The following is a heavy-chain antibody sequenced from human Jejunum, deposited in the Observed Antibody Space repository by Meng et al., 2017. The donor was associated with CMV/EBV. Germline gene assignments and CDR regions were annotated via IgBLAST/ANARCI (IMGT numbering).Heavy chain of an antibody. CDR1: GYTLTSYG. CDR3: ARGAPPDY. J-gene: IGHJ4*02. V-gene: IGHV1-18*01. Sequence: VSCKASGYTLTSYGINWVRQAPGQGLEWMGWISAYDGNAYFAQKFQGRVTMTRDTSTSTGYMELRSLRSDDTAVYYCARGAPPDYWGQGTLVTVSP. CDR2: ISAYDGNA.